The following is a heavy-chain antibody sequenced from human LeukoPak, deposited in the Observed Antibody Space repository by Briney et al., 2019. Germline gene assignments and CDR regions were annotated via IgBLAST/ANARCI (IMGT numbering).Heavy chain of an antibody. D-gene: IGHD6-19*01. Sequence: GGSLRLSCAASGFTVSNNYMSWVRQAPGKGLEWVTVIYSGGSTYYADSVKGRFTISRDNSKNTLYLQMISLRAEDTAVYYCVKDEGSSGWFPFDYWGQGTLVTVSS. CDR1: GFTVSNNY. CDR2: IYSGGST. CDR3: VKDEGSSGWFPFDY. V-gene: IGHV3-53*01. J-gene: IGHJ4*02.